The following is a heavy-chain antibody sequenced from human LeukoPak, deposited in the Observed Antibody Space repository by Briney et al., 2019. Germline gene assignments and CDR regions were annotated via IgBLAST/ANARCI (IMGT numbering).Heavy chain of an antibody. Sequence: ASVKVSCKASGYTFTSYGISWVRQAPGQGLEWMGWISAYNGNTNYAQKLQGRVTMTTDTSTSTAYMELRSLRSDDTAVYYCARVRSSGFYYYYMDVWGKGTTVTVSS. V-gene: IGHV1-18*01. CDR2: ISAYNGNT. CDR1: GYTFTSYG. D-gene: IGHD6-19*01. J-gene: IGHJ6*03. CDR3: ARVRSSGFYYYYMDV.